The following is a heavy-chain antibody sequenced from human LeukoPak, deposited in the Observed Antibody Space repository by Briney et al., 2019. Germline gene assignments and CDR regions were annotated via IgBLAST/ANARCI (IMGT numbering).Heavy chain of an antibody. J-gene: IGHJ3*02. CDR1: GYTFTSYG. CDR2: IIPIFGTA. Sequence: SVKVSCKASGYTFTSYGISWVRQAPGQGLEWMGGIIPIFGTANYAQKFQGRVTITADESTSTAYMELSRLRSDDTAVYYCARKYYDSSGYYYVDAFDIWGQGTMVTVSS. CDR3: ARKYYDSSGYYYVDAFDI. V-gene: IGHV1-69*13. D-gene: IGHD3-22*01.